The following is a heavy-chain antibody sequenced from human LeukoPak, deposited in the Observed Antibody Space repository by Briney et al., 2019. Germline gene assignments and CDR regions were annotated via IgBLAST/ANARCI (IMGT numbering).Heavy chain of an antibody. D-gene: IGHD4-17*01. CDR3: AKNYGTSRPFYDY. J-gene: IGHJ4*02. Sequence: GGSLRLSCTASGFTFSNYAMTWVRQAPGKGLQWVSAISGDAVYTYYLDSVKGRFTTSRDNSKNTLFLQMNSLRADDTAVYYCAKNYGTSRPFYDYWGQGIVVTVSS. CDR2: ISGDAVYT. CDR1: GFTFSNYA. V-gene: IGHV3-23*01.